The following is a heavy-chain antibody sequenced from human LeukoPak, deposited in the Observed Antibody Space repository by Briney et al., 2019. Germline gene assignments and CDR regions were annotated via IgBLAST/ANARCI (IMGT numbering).Heavy chain of an antibody. D-gene: IGHD1-1*01. Sequence: GGSLRLSCAASGFSFSSYGMNWVRQAPGKGPEWLSYITNSGYNVYYADSVKGRFTISRDNSKNTLYLQMNSLRAEDTAVYYCAKALPTGTRSNYFDYWGQGTLVTVSS. V-gene: IGHV3-23*01. CDR1: GFSFSSYG. CDR2: ITNSGYNV. J-gene: IGHJ4*02. CDR3: AKALPTGTRSNYFDY.